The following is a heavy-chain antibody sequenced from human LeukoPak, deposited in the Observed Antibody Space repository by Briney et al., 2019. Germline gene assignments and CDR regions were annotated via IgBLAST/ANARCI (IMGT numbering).Heavy chain of an antibody. CDR3: ARGRPVGASTVEDY. Sequence: GGSLRLSCAASGFTVSTNYMSWVRQAPGKGLEWVSVIYSGGNTYYTDSVKGRFTISRDNTKNTLYLQMNSLRAEDTAVYYCARGRPVGASTVEDYWGQGTLVTVSS. V-gene: IGHV3-53*01. J-gene: IGHJ4*02. D-gene: IGHD1-26*01. CDR2: IYSGGNT. CDR1: GFTVSTNY.